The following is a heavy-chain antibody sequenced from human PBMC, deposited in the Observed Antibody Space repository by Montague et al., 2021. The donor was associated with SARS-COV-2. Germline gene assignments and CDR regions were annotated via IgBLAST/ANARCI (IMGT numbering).Heavy chain of an antibody. CDR3: ARGASELPS. V-gene: IGHV4-59*01. Sequence: SETLSLTCTVSGGSMGGYHWSWIWQPPGKGLEWIGYMYYSGGTNXNHSLKSRVTISVDTSKNKFSLKLNSATAAHTAVYYCARGASELPSWGQGALVTVSS. D-gene: IGHD3-10*01. J-gene: IGHJ5*02. CDR1: GGSMGGYH. CDR2: MYYSGGT.